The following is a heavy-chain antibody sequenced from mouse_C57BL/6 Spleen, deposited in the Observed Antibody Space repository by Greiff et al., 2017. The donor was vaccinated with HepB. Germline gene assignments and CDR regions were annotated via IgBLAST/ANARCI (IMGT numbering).Heavy chain of an antibody. V-gene: IGHV1-9*01. CDR2: ILPGSGST. D-gene: IGHD1-1*01. CDR3: ARSGSYGSSYVGWYFDV. J-gene: IGHJ1*03. Sequence: QVQLQQSGAELMKPGASVKLSCKATGYTFTGYWIEWVKQRPGHGLEWIGEILPGSGSTNYNEKFKGKATFTADTSSTTAYMQLSSLTTEDSAIYYCARSGSYGSSYVGWYFDVWGTGTTVTVSS. CDR1: GYTFTGYW.